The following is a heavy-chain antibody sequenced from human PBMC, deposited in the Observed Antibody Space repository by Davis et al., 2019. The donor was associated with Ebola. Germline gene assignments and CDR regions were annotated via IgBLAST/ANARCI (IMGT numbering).Heavy chain of an antibody. V-gene: IGHV4-61*05. J-gene: IGHJ6*02. D-gene: IGHD2-2*01. CDR1: GGSISSSSYY. Sequence: SETLSLTCTVSGGSISSSSYYWGWIRQPPGKGLEWIGYIYYSGSTNYNPSLKSRVTISVDTSKNQFSLKLSSVTAADTAVYYCARLGRWGTSGYYYYYYGMDVWGQGTTVTVSS. CDR3: ARLGRWGTSGYYYYYYGMDV. CDR2: IYYSGST.